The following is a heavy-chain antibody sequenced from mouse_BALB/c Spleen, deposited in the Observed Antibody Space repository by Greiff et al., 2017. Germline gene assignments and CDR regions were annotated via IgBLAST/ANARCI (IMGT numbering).Heavy chain of an antibody. Sequence: VKLMESGAELVRPGPSVKVSCKASGYAFTNYLIEWVKQRPGQGLVWIGVINPGSGGTNYNEKFKGKATLTADKSSSTAYMQLSSLTSDDSAVYFCARSGGPYDFDYWGQGTTLTVSS. CDR3: ARSGGPYDFDY. CDR2: INPGSGGT. D-gene: IGHD2-14*01. CDR1: GYAFTNYL. J-gene: IGHJ2*01. V-gene: IGHV1-54*03.